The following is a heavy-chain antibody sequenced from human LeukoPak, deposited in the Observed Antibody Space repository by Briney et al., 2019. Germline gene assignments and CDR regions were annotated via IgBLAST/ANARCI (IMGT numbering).Heavy chain of an antibody. V-gene: IGHV3-21*01. CDR2: ISSSSSYI. D-gene: IGHD5-18*01. J-gene: IGHJ4*02. CDR3: ARRINTALVDY. Sequence: GGSLRLSCAASGFTFSSYSMNWVRQAPGKGLEWVSSISSSSSYIYYADSVKGRFTISRDNAKNTLYLQMNSLRVEDTAVYYCARRINTALVDYWGQGTLVTVSS. CDR1: GFTFSSYS.